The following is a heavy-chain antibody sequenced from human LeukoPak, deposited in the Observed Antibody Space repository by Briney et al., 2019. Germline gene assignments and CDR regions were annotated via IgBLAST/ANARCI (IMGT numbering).Heavy chain of an antibody. J-gene: IGHJ4*02. D-gene: IGHD6-13*01. CDR3: ARDYGYSSSLDY. CDR1: GFIFRSYS. V-gene: IGHV3-48*02. Sequence: GGSLRLSCAAYGFIFRSYSMNWVRQAAGKGLEWVSYISGGSSTIHYADSVKGRFTISRDNAKNSLYLQMNSLRDEDTAVYYCARDYGYSSSLDYWGQGTLVSVSS. CDR2: ISGGSSTI.